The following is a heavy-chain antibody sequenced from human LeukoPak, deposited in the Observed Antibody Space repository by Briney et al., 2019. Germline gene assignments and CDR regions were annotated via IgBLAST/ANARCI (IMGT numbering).Heavy chain of an antibody. CDR2: INPNSGGT. J-gene: IGHJ4*02. Sequence: ASVKVSCKASGYTFTGYYMHWVRQAPGQGLEWMGWINPNSGGTNYAQKFQGRVTMTRDTSISTAYMELSRLRSDDTAVYYCARGNITIFGVVIIPGFDYWGQGTLVTVSS. V-gene: IGHV1-2*02. D-gene: IGHD3-3*01. CDR1: GYTFTGYY. CDR3: ARGNITIFGVVIIPGFDY.